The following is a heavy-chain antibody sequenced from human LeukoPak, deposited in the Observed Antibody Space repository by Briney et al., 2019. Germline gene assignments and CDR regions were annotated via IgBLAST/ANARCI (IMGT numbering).Heavy chain of an antibody. Sequence: SVKVSCKASGGTFSSYAISWVRQAPGQGLEWMGGIIPIFGTANYAQKFQGRVTITTDESTSTAYMELSSLRSEDTAVYYCASGSYVWGSYRYTGSFDYWGQGTLVTVSS. V-gene: IGHV1-69*05. CDR2: IIPIFGTA. D-gene: IGHD3-16*02. CDR3: ASGSYVWGSYRYTGSFDY. J-gene: IGHJ4*02. CDR1: GGTFSSYA.